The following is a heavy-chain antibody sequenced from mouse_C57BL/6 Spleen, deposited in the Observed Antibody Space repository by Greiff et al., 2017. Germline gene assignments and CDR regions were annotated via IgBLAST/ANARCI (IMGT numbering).Heavy chain of an antibody. CDR3: ARANWDVREAMDY. Sequence: QVQLQQSGAELAKPGASVKLSCKASGYTFTSYWMHWVKQRPGQGLEWIGYINPSSGYTKYNQKFKDKATLTADKSSSTAYMQLSSLTYEDSAVYYCARANWDVREAMDYWGQGTSVTVSS. V-gene: IGHV1-7*01. D-gene: IGHD4-1*02. J-gene: IGHJ4*01. CDR1: GYTFTSYW. CDR2: INPSSGYT.